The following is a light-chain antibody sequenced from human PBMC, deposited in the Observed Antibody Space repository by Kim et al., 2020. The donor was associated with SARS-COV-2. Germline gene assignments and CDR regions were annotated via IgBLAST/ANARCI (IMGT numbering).Light chain of an antibody. CDR1: PGAVTPTHY. CDR2: DTG. Sequence: PGEPVTLTGASSPGAVTPTHYPYWFQKKPGEVPRTLIFDTGSRHSWTPARFSGSLSGDKAVRTLAGAQPEDEGDYYCLLSFSGIRVFGGGTQLTVL. CDR3: LLSFSGIRV. V-gene: IGLV7-46*01. J-gene: IGLJ3*02.